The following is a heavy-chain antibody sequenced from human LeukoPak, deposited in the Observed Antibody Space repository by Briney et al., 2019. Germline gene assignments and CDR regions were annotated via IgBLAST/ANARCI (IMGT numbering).Heavy chain of an antibody. Sequence: GGSLRLSCAASGFTFSSYAMRWVRQAPGKGLEWVSAISGDSSTTYYADSVKGRFTVSRDNYKNTLFLQMTSLRAEDTAIYSCARAIGVGSGNHLFDYWGQGTLVTVSS. V-gene: IGHV3-23*01. CDR3: ARAIGVGSGNHLFDY. CDR2: ISGDSSTT. J-gene: IGHJ4*02. D-gene: IGHD3-10*01. CDR1: GFTFSSYA.